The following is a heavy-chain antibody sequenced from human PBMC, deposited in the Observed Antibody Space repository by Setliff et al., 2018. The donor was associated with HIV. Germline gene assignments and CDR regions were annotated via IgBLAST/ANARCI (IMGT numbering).Heavy chain of an antibody. V-gene: IGHV1-2*02. CDR1: GYPFTGCY. CDR2: IDPNSGCT. CDR3: ARDRYYDSSGYYWFDAFDI. J-gene: IGHJ3*02. Sequence: ASVKVSCKASGYPFTGCYMHWVRQAPGQGLEWMGWIDPNSGCTNYAQKFQGRVTMTRDTSISTAYMELSRLRSDDTAVYYCARDRYYDSSGYYWFDAFDIWGQGTMVT. D-gene: IGHD3-22*01.